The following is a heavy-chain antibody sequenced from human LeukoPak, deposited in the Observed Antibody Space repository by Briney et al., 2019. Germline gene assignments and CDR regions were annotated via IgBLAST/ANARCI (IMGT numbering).Heavy chain of an antibody. Sequence: GGSLRLSCAASGFTVSSNYMSWVRQAPGKGLEWVSVIYSGGSTYYADSVKGRFTISRDNSKNTLYLQMNSLRAEDTAVYYCASMIPIAAAGTSYYSDYWGQGTLVTVSS. J-gene: IGHJ4*02. CDR2: IYSGGST. D-gene: IGHD6-13*01. CDR3: ASMIPIAAAGTSYYSDY. CDR1: GFTVSSNY. V-gene: IGHV3-53*01.